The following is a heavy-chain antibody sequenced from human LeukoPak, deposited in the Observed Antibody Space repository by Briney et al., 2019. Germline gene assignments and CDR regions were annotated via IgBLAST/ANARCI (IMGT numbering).Heavy chain of an antibody. V-gene: IGHV1-2*02. D-gene: IGHD3-10*01. J-gene: IGHJ3*02. Sequence: GASVKVSCKASGYTFTGYYMHWVRQAPGQGLGWMGWINPNRGGTNYAQKFQGRVTMTRDTSISTAYMELSRLRSDDTAVYYCAGEMSYGSGSYGPDAFDIWGQGTMVTASS. CDR1: GYTFTGYY. CDR3: AGEMSYGSGSYGPDAFDI. CDR2: INPNRGGT.